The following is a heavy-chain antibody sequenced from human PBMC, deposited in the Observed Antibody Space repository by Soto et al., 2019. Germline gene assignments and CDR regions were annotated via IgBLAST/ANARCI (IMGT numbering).Heavy chain of an antibody. J-gene: IGHJ6*03. CDR3: ARAEGILGYMDV. CDR2: MNPNSGNT. CDR1: GYTFTSYG. D-gene: IGHD2-15*01. V-gene: IGHV1-8*02. Sequence: ASVKVSCKASGYTFTSYGINWVRQATGQGLEWMGWMNPNSGNTGYAQKFQGRVTTTRNTSISTAYMELSSLRSEDTAVYYCARAEGILGYMDVWGKGTTVTVSS.